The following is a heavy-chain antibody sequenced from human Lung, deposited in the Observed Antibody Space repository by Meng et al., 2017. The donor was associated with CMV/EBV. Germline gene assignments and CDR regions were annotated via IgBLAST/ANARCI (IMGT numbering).Heavy chain of an antibody. Sequence: LTXXASGLTFSSHPMTWVRQAPGKGLEWVSSISGSGGSTYSADSVQGRFTISRDNSKNTLYLQMSALRDEDTALYYCARGGPVAGKNWCDRWGQGTXVTVSS. V-gene: IGHV3-23*01. CDR3: ARGGPVAGKNWCDR. D-gene: IGHD6-19*01. J-gene: IGHJ5*02. CDR2: ISGSGGST. CDR1: GLTFSSHP.